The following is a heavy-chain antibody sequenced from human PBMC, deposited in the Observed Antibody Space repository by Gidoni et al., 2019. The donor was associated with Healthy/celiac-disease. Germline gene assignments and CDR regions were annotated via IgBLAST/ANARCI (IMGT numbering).Heavy chain of an antibody. Sequence: EVQLVESGGGLVQPGGSLRLSCAASGFTFSSYSMNWVRQAPGKGLEWVSYISSSSSTIYYADSVKGRFTISRDNAKNSLYLQMNSLRDEDTAVYYCARETRGSAVAGLDYWGQGTLVTVSS. V-gene: IGHV3-48*02. CDR2: ISSSSSTI. J-gene: IGHJ4*02. CDR3: ARETRGSAVAGLDY. D-gene: IGHD6-19*01. CDR1: GFTFSSYS.